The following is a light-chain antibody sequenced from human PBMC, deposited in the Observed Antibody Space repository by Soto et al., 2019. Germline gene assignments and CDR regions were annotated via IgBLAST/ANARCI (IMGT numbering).Light chain of an antibody. CDR2: EVS. CDR3: SSYTSSSTPV. Sequence: QSVLTQPASVXGXXXXXXXISCTGTSSDVGGYNYVSWYQQHPGKAPKLMIYEVSNRPSGVSNRFSGSKSGNTASLTISGLQAEDEADYYCSSYTSSSTPVFGTGTKVTVL. J-gene: IGLJ1*01. CDR1: SSDVGGYNY. V-gene: IGLV2-14*01.